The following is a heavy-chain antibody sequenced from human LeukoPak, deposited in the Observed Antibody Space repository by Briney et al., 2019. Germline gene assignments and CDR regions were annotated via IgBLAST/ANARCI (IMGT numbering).Heavy chain of an antibody. CDR2: IYPGDSDT. D-gene: IGHD3-10*01. J-gene: IGHJ4*02. V-gene: IGHV5-51*01. Sequence: GESLKISCKGSGYSFTSYWIGWVRQMPGKGLEWMGIIYPGDSDTRYSPSFQGQVTISADKSISTAYLQWSSLKASDTAMYYCATGDYGSESYYLPYFDYWGQGTLVTVSS. CDR1: GYSFTSYW. CDR3: ATGDYGSESYYLPYFDY.